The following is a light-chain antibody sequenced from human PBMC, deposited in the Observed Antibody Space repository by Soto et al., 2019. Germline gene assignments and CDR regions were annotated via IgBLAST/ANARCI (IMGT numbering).Light chain of an antibody. CDR2: WAS. Sequence: DIVMTQSPDSLAASLGERATINCKSSQSVLYSSNNKNHLAWYQQKPGQPPKLLIYWASTRESGVPHRFSGSGSGTDFTLTISSLQAEDVAVYYCQQYYSSPCTFGGGTKVEIK. V-gene: IGKV4-1*01. J-gene: IGKJ4*01. CDR3: QQYYSSPCT. CDR1: QSVLYSSNNKNH.